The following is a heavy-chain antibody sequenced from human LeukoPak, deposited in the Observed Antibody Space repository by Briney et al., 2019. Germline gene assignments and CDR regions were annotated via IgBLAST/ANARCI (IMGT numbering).Heavy chain of an antibody. Sequence: PSETLSLTCTVSDASISSYYWSWIRQPPGKGLEWVGYIYYGGSTNYNPSLKSRVTISVHTSKNQFSLKLSSVTAADTAVYYCARDRGYYYDSSGYYYDYYYYGMDVWGQGTTVTVSS. CDR3: ARDRGYYYDSSGYYYDYYYYGMDV. D-gene: IGHD3-22*01. CDR2: IYYGGST. V-gene: IGHV4-59*01. CDR1: DASISSYY. J-gene: IGHJ6*02.